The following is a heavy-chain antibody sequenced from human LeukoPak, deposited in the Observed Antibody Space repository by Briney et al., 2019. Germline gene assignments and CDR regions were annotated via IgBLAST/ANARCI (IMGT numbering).Heavy chain of an antibody. CDR2: IHKSGTIT. CDR3: ASDPHALDF. J-gene: IGHJ4*02. V-gene: IGHV3-48*02. CDR1: GFSFSTYS. Sequence: GGSLRLSCAASGFSFSTYSMNWVRQAPGKGLEWVSYIHKSGTITYYRDSVKGRFTISRDNAKNSLYLQMNSLRDEDTAVYYCASDPHALDFWGQGTLVTVSS.